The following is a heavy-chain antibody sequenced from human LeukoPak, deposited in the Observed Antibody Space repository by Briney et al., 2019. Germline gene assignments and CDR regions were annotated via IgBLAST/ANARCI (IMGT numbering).Heavy chain of an antibody. J-gene: IGHJ4*02. CDR2: ISSDGDTI. CDR3: ARSPASGY. Sequence: PGGSLRLSCAASGFAFSSYQVNWVRQAPGKGLEWVSQISSDGDTIYADSVKGRFTISRDNAKNSLYLQMNSLRDEDTAVYYCARSPASGYWGQGTLVTVSS. D-gene: IGHD3-10*01. V-gene: IGHV3-48*03. CDR1: GFAFSSYQ.